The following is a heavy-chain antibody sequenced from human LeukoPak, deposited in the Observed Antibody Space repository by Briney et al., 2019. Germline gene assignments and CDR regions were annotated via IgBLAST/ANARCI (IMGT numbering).Heavy chain of an antibody. CDR2: IYYSGST. J-gene: IGHJ4*02. V-gene: IGHV4-30-4*01. D-gene: IGHD3-3*01. CDR3: ARDSRITIFGVVN. Sequence: SETLSLTCTVSGGSISSGDYYWSWIRQPPGKGLEWTGYIYYSGSTYYNPSLKSRVTISVDTSKNQFSLKLSSVTAADTAVYYCARDSRITIFGVVNWGQGTLVTVSS. CDR1: GGSISSGDYY.